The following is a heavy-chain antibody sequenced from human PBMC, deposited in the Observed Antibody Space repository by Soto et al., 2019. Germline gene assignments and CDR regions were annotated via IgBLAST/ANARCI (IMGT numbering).Heavy chain of an antibody. V-gene: IGHV4-39*01. CDR1: GGSISSSSYY. Sequence: SETLSLTCTVSGGSISSSSYYWGWIRQPPGKGLEWIGSIYYSGSTYYNPSLKSRVTISVDTSKNQFSLKLSSVTAADTAVYYCASTNFWSGPNWFDPWGQGTLVTVSS. CDR3: ASTNFWSGPNWFDP. D-gene: IGHD3-3*01. J-gene: IGHJ5*02. CDR2: IYYSGST.